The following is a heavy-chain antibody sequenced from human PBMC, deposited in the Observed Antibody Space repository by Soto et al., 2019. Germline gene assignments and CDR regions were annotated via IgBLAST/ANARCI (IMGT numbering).Heavy chain of an antibody. CDR3: TASGSDAFVEY. V-gene: IGHV3-73*01. CDR2: IRSKTNSYAT. J-gene: IGHJ4*02. Sequence: PGGSLRLSCAASGFTFSGSAMHWVRQASGKGLEWVGRIRSKTNSYATAYAASVKGRFTISRDDSKNTAYLQMNSLKTEDTAVYYCTASGSDAFVEYWGQRTLVTVPS. D-gene: IGHD5-12*01. CDR1: GFTFSGSA.